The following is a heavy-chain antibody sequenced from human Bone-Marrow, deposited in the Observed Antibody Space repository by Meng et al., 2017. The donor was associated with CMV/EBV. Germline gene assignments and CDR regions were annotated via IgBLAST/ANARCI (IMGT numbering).Heavy chain of an antibody. V-gene: IGHV1-18*01. D-gene: IGHD6-13*01. Sequence: ASVKVSCKASGGTFSSYAISWVRQAPGQGLEWMGWISAYNGNTNYAQKLQGRVTMTTDTSTSTAYMELRSLRSDDTAVYYCAREGSSIPNYYYYYGMDVWGQGTTVTVSS. CDR1: GGTFSSYA. CDR3: AREGSSIPNYYYYYGMDV. J-gene: IGHJ6*02. CDR2: ISAYNGNT.